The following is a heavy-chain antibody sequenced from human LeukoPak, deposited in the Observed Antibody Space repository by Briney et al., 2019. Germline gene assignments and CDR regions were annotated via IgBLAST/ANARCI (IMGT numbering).Heavy chain of an antibody. CDR2: IYTSGST. J-gene: IGHJ4*02. D-gene: IGHD4-17*01. V-gene: IGHV4-61*02. CDR3: AREYTDYGDYD. Sequence: SETLSLTCTVSGGSISSGSYYWSWIRQPAGKGLEWIGRIYTSGSTNYNPSLKSRVTISVDTSKNQFSLKLSSVTAADTAVYYCAREYTDYGDYDWGQGTLVTVSS. CDR1: GGSISSGSYY.